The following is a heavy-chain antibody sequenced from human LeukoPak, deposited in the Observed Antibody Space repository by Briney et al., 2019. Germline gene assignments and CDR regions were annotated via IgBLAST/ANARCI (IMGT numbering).Heavy chain of an antibody. CDR2: ISYDGSNK. CDR3: AQQLGYCSDGSCYFPY. CDR1: GFTFNSYG. D-gene: IGHD2-15*01. V-gene: IGHV3-30*18. Sequence: GVSLSLSCAASGFTFNSYGMQWVRQAPGKGLEGVVVISYDGSNKYYADSVKGRFTISRDNSKNTLYLQMNSLRAEDTAVYYCAQQLGYCSDGSCYFPYWGQGTLVTVSS. J-gene: IGHJ4*02.